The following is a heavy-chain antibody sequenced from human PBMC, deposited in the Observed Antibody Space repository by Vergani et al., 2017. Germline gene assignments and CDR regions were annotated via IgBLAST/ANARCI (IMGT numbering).Heavy chain of an antibody. CDR1: GFTFSSYG. CDR2: ISYDGSNK. Sequence: QVQLVESGGGVVQPGRSLRLSCAASGFTFSSYGMHWVRQAPGKGLEWVAVISYDGSNKYYADSVKGRFTISRDNSKNTLYLQMNSLRAEDTAVYYCAKDGDYDFWSGYYYYYYYMDVWGKGTTVTVSS. D-gene: IGHD3-3*01. CDR3: AKDGDYDFWSGYYYYYYYMDV. J-gene: IGHJ6*03. V-gene: IGHV3-30*18.